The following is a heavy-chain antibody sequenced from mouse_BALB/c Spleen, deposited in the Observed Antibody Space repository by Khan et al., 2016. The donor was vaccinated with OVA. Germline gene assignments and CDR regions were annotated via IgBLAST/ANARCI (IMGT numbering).Heavy chain of an antibody. J-gene: IGHJ3*01. CDR2: IYPGDGST. V-gene: IGHV1S33*01. CDR1: GYTFTNYD. Sequence: LQESGPELVKPGALVKISCKASGYTFTNYDINWVKQRPGQGLEWIGWIYPGDGSTKYNEKFKGKATLTADKSSSTAYMQLSSLTSENSAVYLGARSDDGYYVPFAYWGQGTLVTVSA. CDR3: ARSDDGYYVPFAY. D-gene: IGHD2-3*01.